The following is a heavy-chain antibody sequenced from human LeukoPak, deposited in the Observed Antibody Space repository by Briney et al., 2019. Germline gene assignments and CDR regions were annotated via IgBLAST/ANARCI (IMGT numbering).Heavy chain of an antibody. CDR2: ISYDGSNK. Sequence: GGSLRLSCAASGFTFSSYGMHWVRPAPGNGLEWVAVISYDGSNKYYADSVKGRFTISRDNSKNTLYLQNSLRAEDTAVYYCAKDWLGFSGAFDIWGQGTMVTVSS. D-gene: IGHD3-10*01. V-gene: IGHV3-30*18. J-gene: IGHJ3*02. CDR3: AKDWLGFSGAFDI. CDR1: GFTFSSYG.